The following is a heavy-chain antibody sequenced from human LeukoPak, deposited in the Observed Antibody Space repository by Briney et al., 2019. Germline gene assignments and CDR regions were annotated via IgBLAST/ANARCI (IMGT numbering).Heavy chain of an antibody. J-gene: IGHJ4*02. Sequence: GESLRLSCAASGFTVSSYAMHWVRQAPGKGLEWVAVISYDGSNKYYADSVKGRFTISRDNSKNTLYLQMNSLRAEDTAVYYCARFPRDMVRDRPIDYWGEGAPVTVSS. CDR3: ARFPRDMVRDRPIDY. CDR2: ISYDGSNK. D-gene: IGHD3-10*01. V-gene: IGHV3-30-3*01. CDR1: GFTVSSYA.